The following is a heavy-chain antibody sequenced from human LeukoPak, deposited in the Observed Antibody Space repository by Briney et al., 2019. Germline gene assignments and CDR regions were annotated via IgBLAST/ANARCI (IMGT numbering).Heavy chain of an antibody. J-gene: IGHJ4*02. Sequence: GRSLRLSCAASGFTFSSYAMHWVRQAPGKGLEWVAVISYDGSNKYYADSVKGRFTISRDNSKNTLYLQMNSLRAEDTAVYYCASLRSFDYWGQGTLVTVSS. CDR1: GFTFSSYA. CDR2: ISYDGSNK. CDR3: ASLRSFDY. V-gene: IGHV3-30-3*01.